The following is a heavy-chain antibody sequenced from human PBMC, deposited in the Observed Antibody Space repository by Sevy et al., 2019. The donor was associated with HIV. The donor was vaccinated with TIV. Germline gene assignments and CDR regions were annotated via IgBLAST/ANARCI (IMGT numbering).Heavy chain of an antibody. D-gene: IGHD3-3*01. CDR3: ARDPRLTIFGLVPYYFDY. Sequence: GGSLRLSCAASEFTFSSYIMHWVRQAPGKGLEWVAVISYDGSKKYYADSVKGRFTISRDNSKNTLYLQMNSLRAEDTAVYYCARDPRLTIFGLVPYYFDYWGQGTLVTVSS. CDR1: EFTFSSYI. CDR2: ISYDGSKK. J-gene: IGHJ4*02. V-gene: IGHV3-30-3*01.